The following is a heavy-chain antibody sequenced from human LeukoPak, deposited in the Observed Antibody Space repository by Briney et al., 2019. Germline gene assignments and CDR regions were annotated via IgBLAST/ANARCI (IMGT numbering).Heavy chain of an antibody. CDR2: IYSDGTT. J-gene: IGHJ5*02. Sequence: GGSLRLSCAASGFTVSRDYMSWVRQAPGKGLEWVSFIYSDGTTFYADSVKGRFTISRDNSKNTLCLQMNSLRAEDTAVYYCARAIHGATWGQGTLVTVSS. CDR3: ARAIHGAT. CDR1: GFTVSRDY. D-gene: IGHD3-10*01. V-gene: IGHV3-66*01.